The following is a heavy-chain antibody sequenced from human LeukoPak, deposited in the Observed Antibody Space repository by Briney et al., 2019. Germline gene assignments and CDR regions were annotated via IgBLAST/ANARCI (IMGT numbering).Heavy chain of an antibody. CDR3: ARGSYSSSSLVNY. D-gene: IGHD6-6*01. J-gene: IGHJ4*02. V-gene: IGHV1-8*01. CDR1: GYTFTSYD. Sequence: ASVKVSCKASGYTFTSYDINWVRQATGQGLEWMGWMNPNSGNTGYAQKFQGRVTMTRSTSISTVYMELSSLRSEDTAVYYCARGSYSSSSLVNYWGQRTLVTVSS. CDR2: MNPNSGNT.